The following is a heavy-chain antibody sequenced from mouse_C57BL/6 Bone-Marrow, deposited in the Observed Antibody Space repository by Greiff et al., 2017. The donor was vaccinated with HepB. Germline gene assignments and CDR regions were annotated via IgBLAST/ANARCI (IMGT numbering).Heavy chain of an antibody. D-gene: IGHD3-2*02. Sequence: EVKLQESGPGLVKPSQSLSLTCSVTGYSITSGYYWNWIRQFPGNKLEWMGYISYDGSNNYNPSLKNRISITRDTSKNQFFLKLNSVTTEDTATYYCARGEQLRLQGYYYAMDYWGQGTSVTVSS. CDR2: ISYDGSN. CDR3: ARGEQLRLQGYYYAMDY. V-gene: IGHV3-6*01. J-gene: IGHJ4*01. CDR1: GYSITSGYY.